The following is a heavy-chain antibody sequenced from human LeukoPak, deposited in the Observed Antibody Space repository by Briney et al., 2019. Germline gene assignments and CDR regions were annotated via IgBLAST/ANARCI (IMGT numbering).Heavy chain of an antibody. Sequence: VGSLRLSCAASEFTFTSYAMSWVRPAPGKGLEWVLAISGSGGSTYYADSVKGRFTTSRDNSKNTLYLQMNSLRAEDTAVYYCALSRRGYGSGQLGYFDYWGQGTLVTVSS. CDR2: ISGSGGST. J-gene: IGHJ4*02. D-gene: IGHD3-10*01. CDR3: ALSRRGYGSGQLGYFDY. V-gene: IGHV3-23*01. CDR1: EFTFTSYA.